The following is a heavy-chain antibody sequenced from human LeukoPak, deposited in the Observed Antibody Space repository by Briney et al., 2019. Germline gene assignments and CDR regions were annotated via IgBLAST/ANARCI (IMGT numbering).Heavy chain of an antibody. CDR3: ARSVDTATFDC. CDR1: GYTFTVYY. J-gene: IGHJ4*02. Sequence: ASVKVSCKSSGYTFTVYYIHWVRQAPGQGLEWMGWFNPNSGGTNSAQKFQGRVTMTRDTSISTAYMELSSLRSDDTAVYYCARSVDTATFDCWGQGTLVTVSS. CDR2: FNPNSGGT. D-gene: IGHD5-18*01. V-gene: IGHV1-2*02.